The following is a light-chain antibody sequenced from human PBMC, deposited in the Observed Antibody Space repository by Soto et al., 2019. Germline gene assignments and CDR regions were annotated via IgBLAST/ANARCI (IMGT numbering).Light chain of an antibody. CDR1: QSVSRN. CDR2: GAS. V-gene: IGKV3-15*01. Sequence: EVVMTQSAATLSVSPGDGATLSCRASQSVSRNLAWYQQKPGQAPRLLISGASTSATGIPARFSGSGSGTEFTLSISSLQSEDFAVYYCQQYVDWPWTFGQGTKVEVK. CDR3: QQYVDWPWT. J-gene: IGKJ1*01.